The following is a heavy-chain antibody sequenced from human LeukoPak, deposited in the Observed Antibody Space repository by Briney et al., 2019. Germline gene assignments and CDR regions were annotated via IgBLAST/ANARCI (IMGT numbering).Heavy chain of an antibody. CDR2: IKSKTDGGTT. D-gene: IGHD6-25*01. CDR1: GFTFSNAW. J-gene: IGHJ4*02. V-gene: IGHV3-15*01. Sequence: GGSLRLSCAASGFTFSNAWKSWVGQAPGKGLEWVGRIKSKTDGGTTDYAAPVKGRFTISRDASKNTLYLQMNSLRAEDTAVYYCAKGQGGYGGFDYWGQGTLVTVSS. CDR3: AKGQGGYGGFDY.